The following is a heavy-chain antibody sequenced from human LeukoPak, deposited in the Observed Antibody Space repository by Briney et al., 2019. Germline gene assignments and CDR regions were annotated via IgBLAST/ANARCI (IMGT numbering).Heavy chain of an antibody. Sequence: GGSLRLSCAASGFTVVTNYINWVRQPPGKGLEWVSGINNSGGSTYYADSVKGRFTISRDNSKNTLYLQMNSLRAEDTAVYYCAKGSDLATYYDILTGSSLDKWYYYYYMDVWGKGTTVTVSS. CDR2: INNSGGST. D-gene: IGHD3-9*01. CDR3: AKGSDLATYYDILTGSSLDKWYYYYYMDV. J-gene: IGHJ6*03. CDR1: GFTVVTNY. V-gene: IGHV3-23*01.